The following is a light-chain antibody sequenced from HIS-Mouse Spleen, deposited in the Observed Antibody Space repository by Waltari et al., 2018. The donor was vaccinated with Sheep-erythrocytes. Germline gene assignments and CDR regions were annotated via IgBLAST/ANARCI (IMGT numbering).Light chain of an antibody. Sequence: QSALTQPASVSGSPGQLITISCTGTSSDVGSYNLFSWYQQHPGKAPKLMIYEGSKRPSGVSNRFSGSKSGNTASLTISGLQAEDEADYYCCSYAGSSTPWVFGGGTKLTVL. CDR2: EGS. J-gene: IGLJ3*02. V-gene: IGLV2-23*01. CDR3: CSYAGSSTPWV. CDR1: SSDVGSYNL.